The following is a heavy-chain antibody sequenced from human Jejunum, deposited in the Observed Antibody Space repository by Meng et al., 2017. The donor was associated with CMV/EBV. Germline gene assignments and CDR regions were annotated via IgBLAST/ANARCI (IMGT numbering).Heavy chain of an antibody. D-gene: IGHD3-10*01. Sequence: QVSLVQSGGEVKKPGASVKVSCKASGYAFTIFGISWVRQAPGQGLEWMGWISAKDGYTKYAQQFHDRVTMTTDTSTSTAYMELRSLRSDDTAVYYCARGAPGRSYSDYWGQGTLVTVSS. CDR3: ARGAPGRSYSDY. CDR2: ISAKDGYT. CDR1: GYAFTIFG. V-gene: IGHV1-18*01. J-gene: IGHJ4*02.